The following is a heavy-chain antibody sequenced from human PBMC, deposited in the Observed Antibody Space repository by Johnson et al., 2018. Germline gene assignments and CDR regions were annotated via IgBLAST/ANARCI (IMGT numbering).Heavy chain of an antibody. D-gene: IGHD1-26*01. CDR3: ARGSGSLCSYYYYGMDV. J-gene: IGHJ6*02. V-gene: IGHV1-69*12. CDR1: GGTFSSYA. CDR2: IIPIFGTA. Sequence: QVQLVQSGAEVKKPGSSVKVSCKASGGTFSSYAISWVRQAPGQGLEWMGGIIPIFGTANYAQKFQGRVPITADESTRTAYMELSSLRSEDTAVYYCARGSGSLCSYYYYGMDVWGQGTTVTVSS.